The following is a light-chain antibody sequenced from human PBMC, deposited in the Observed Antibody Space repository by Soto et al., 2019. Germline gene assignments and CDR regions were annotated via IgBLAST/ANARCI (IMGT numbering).Light chain of an antibody. J-gene: IGKJ1*01. CDR3: QQYGSSPLT. V-gene: IGKV3-20*01. Sequence: EIVLTQSPGTLSLSPGERATLSCRASQSVSSSYLAWYQQKPGQAPRPLIYGASSRATGIPDRFSGSGSGTDFALTINRLEPEDFAVYYCQQYGSSPLTFGQGTKVEI. CDR2: GAS. CDR1: QSVSSSY.